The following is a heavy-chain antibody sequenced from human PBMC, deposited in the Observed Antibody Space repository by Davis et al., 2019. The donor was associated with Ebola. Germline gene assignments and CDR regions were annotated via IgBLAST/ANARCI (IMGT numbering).Heavy chain of an antibody. CDR3: AREGEYSYGGLLSGWYFDL. CDR2: IKQDGSEK. D-gene: IGHD5-18*01. V-gene: IGHV3-7*01. CDR1: GFTFSSYS. Sequence: GGSLRLSCAASGFTFSSYSMNWVRQAPGKGLEWVANIKQDGSEKYYVDSVKGRFTISRDNSKNTLYLQMNSLRAEDTAVYYCAREGEYSYGGLLSGWYFDLWGRGTLVTVSS. J-gene: IGHJ2*01.